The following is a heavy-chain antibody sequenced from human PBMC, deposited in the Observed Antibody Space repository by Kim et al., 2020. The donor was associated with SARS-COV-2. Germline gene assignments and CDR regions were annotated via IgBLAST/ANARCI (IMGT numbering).Heavy chain of an antibody. CDR2: IYHSGST. D-gene: IGHD3-10*01. Sequence: SETLSLTCAVSGGSISSGGYSWSWIRQPPGKGLEWIGYIYHSGSTYYNPSLKSRVTISVDRSKNQFSLKLSSVTAADTAVYYCARRGFGGVFDYWGQGTLVTVSS. CDR3: ARRGFGGVFDY. V-gene: IGHV4-30-2*01. J-gene: IGHJ4*02. CDR1: GGSISSGGYS.